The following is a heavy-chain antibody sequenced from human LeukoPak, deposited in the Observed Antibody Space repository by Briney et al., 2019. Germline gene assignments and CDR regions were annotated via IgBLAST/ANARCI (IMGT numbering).Heavy chain of an antibody. J-gene: IGHJ3*02. V-gene: IGHV1-8*02. CDR2: MNPNSGDT. CDR3: ARDMRGAAAADDAFDI. Sequence: ASVKVSCKASGYTFTSCDINWARQATGQGLQWMGWMNPNSGDTGYAQNFQGRISITRNTSISTAYMELSGLRSEDTAVYYCARDMRGAAAADDAFDIWGQGTMVTVSS. D-gene: IGHD6-13*01. CDR1: GYTFTSCD.